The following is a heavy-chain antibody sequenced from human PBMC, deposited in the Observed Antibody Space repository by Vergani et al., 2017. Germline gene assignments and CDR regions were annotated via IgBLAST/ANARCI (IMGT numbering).Heavy chain of an antibody. CDR2: IYYSGST. D-gene: IGHD2-2*01. J-gene: IGHJ6*03. Sequence: QVQLQESGPGLVKPSQTLSLTCTVSGGPISSGGYYWSWIRQHPGKGLEWIGYIYYSGSTYYNPSLKSRVTISVDTSKNQFSLKLRSVTAADTAVYYCARDPFCSSTSCYEGYYYYMDGWGKGTTVTVSS. V-gene: IGHV4-31*03. CDR3: ARDPFCSSTSCYEGYYYYMDG. CDR1: GGPISSGGYY.